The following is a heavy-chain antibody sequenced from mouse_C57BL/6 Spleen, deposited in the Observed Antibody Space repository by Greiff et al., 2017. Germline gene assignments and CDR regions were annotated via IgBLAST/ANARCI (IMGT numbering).Heavy chain of an antibody. D-gene: IGHD1-1*01. J-gene: IGHJ3*01. CDR3: ARSYYGSSYRFAY. V-gene: IGHV1-69*01. CDR1: GYTFTSYW. Sequence: QVQLQQPGAELVMPGASVKLSCKASGYTFTSYWMHWVKQRPGQGLEWIGEIDPSDSYTNYNQKFKGKSTLTVDKSSSTAYMHLSSLTSEDSAVYYCARSYYGSSYRFAYWGQGTLVTVSA. CDR2: IDPSDSYT.